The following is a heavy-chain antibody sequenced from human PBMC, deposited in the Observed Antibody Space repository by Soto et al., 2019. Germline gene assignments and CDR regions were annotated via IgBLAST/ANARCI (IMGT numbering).Heavy chain of an antibody. CDR2: ISYDGSRK. D-gene: IGHD1-26*01. J-gene: IGHJ4*02. Sequence: QVQLVESGGGVVQPGRSLRLSCVASGFTFSSYVMQWVRQAPGKGLEWVAVISYDGSRKYYADSVKGRFTISGDNSKNTLYLQMNSLRAEDTAVYYCARDRGWERCGGIFDSWGQGTLVTASS. CDR1: GFTFSSYV. CDR3: ARDRGWERCGGIFDS. V-gene: IGHV3-30-3*01.